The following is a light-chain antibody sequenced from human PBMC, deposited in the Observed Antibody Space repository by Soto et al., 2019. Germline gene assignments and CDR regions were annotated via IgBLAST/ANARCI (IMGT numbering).Light chain of an antibody. J-gene: IGKJ4*01. CDR1: QSVSSD. V-gene: IGKV3-15*01. Sequence: EIVMTQSPGTLSVSPGETATLSCRASQSVSSDLAWYQQKPGQAPRLLIYGASTRAPGIPVRFSGSGSGTEFTLTISGFQSEDFATYYCQQYNNWPPITFGGGTKVDI. CDR2: GAS. CDR3: QQYNNWPPIT.